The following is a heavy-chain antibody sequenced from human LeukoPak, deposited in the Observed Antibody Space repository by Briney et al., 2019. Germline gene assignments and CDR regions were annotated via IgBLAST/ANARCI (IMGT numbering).Heavy chain of an antibody. CDR2: INPSGGST. J-gene: IGHJ4*02. CDR3: ARGGTLRFLEWELDY. V-gene: IGHV1-46*01. CDR1: GYTFISYG. Sequence: VASVKVSCKASGYTFISYGISWVRQAPGQGLEWMGIINPSGGSTSYAQKFQGRVTMTRDMSTSTVYMELSSLRSEDTAVYYCARGGTLRFLEWELDYWGQGTLVTVSS. D-gene: IGHD3-3*01.